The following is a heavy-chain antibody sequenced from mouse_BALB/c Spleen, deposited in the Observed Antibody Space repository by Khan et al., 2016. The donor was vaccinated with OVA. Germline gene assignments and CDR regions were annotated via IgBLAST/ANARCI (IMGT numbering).Heavy chain of an antibody. CDR1: GDSITSGY. V-gene: IGHV3-8*02. CDR2: IIYTGST. CDR3: ARSTYRFAFVY. J-gene: IGHJ3*01. D-gene: IGHD2-14*01. Sequence: EVQLQESGPSLVKPSQTLSLTCSVTGDSITSGYWNWIRKFPGNKLEYMGHIIYTGSTYYNPSLTSRISITRHTSENQYYLQLNSVTDEDTATYYCARSTYRFAFVYWGQGTLVTVSA.